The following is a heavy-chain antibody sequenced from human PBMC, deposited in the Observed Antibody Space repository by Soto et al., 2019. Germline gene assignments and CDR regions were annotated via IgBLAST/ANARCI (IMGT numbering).Heavy chain of an antibody. Sequence: ASVKVSCKASGYTFTVYYMHWVRQAPGQGLEWMGWINPNSGGTNYAQKFQGWVTMTRDTSISTAYMELSRLRSDDTAVYYCATVLNTRDGYNQPIDYWGQGTLVTVSS. CDR2: INPNSGGT. CDR1: GYTFTVYY. J-gene: IGHJ4*02. V-gene: IGHV1-2*04. CDR3: ATVLNTRDGYNQPIDY. D-gene: IGHD5-12*01.